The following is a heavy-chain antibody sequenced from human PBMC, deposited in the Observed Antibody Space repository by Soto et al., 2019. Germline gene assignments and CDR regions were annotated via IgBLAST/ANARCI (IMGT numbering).Heavy chain of an antibody. CDR3: AKDEVFGELFGPDY. CDR2: ISYDGSNK. V-gene: IGHV3-30*18. CDR1: GFTLSSYC. Sequence: PGGAPRLSCAAPGFTLSSYCMPWGRQAPGKGLEWVAVISYDGSNKYYADSVKGRFTISRDNSKNTLYLQMNSLRAEDTAVYYCAKDEVFGELFGPDYWGQGTLVTVSS. J-gene: IGHJ4*02. D-gene: IGHD3-10*01.